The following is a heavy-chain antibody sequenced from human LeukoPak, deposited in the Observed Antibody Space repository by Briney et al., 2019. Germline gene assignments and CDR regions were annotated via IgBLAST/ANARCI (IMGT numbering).Heavy chain of an antibody. D-gene: IGHD1-26*01. V-gene: IGHV3-66*01. CDR2: IYSGGST. CDR3: ASSSNQHTGNNWFDP. J-gene: IGHJ5*02. CDR1: GFTVSSNY. Sequence: GGSLRLSCAASGFTVSSNYMSWVRQAPGKGLEWVSVIYSGGSTYYADSVKGRFTISRDNSKNTLYLQMNSLRAEDTAVYYCASSSNQHTGNNWFDPWGQGTLVTVSS.